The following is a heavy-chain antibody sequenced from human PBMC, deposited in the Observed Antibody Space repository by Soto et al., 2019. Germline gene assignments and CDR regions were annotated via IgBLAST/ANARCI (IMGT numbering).Heavy chain of an antibody. CDR1: GGTFSSYA. CDR2: IIPIFGTA. V-gene: IGHV1-69*13. CDR3: ARAGATGSYGLGSYYYYYGMDV. J-gene: IGHJ6*02. D-gene: IGHD5-18*01. Sequence: SVKVSCKASGGTFSSYAISWVRQAPGQGLEWMGGIIPIFGTANYAQKFQGRVTITADESTSTAYMELSSLRSEDTAVYYRARAGATGSYGLGSYYYYYGMDVWGQGTTVTVSS.